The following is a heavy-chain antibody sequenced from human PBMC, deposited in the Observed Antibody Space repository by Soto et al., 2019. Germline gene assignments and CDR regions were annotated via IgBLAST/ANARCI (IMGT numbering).Heavy chain of an antibody. CDR2: ISSNGGTI. CDR3: TKEKSVMYSGYDAFDI. V-gene: IGHV3-48*03. D-gene: IGHD5-12*01. J-gene: IGHJ3*02. CDR1: GFTFSSYE. Sequence: GGSLRLSCAASGFTFSSYEMDWVRQAPGQGLEWVAYISSNGGTIYYGDSVKGRFTISRDNADNSLYLQMNRLRAEDTAVYYCTKEKSVMYSGYDAFDIWGRWTMVTVSS.